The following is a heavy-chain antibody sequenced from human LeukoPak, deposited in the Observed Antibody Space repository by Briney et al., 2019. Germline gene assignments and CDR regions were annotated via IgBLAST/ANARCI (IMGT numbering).Heavy chain of an antibody. CDR3: ARDRRAWTGSDP. Sequence: ASVKVSCKASGYTFTSYDINWVRQATGQGLEWMGWMNPNSGNTGYAQKFQGRVTITRNTSISTAYMELSSLRSEDTAVYYCARDRRAWTGSDPWGQGTLVTVSS. CDR2: MNPNSGNT. D-gene: IGHD3/OR15-3a*01. CDR1: GYTFTSYD. J-gene: IGHJ5*02. V-gene: IGHV1-8*03.